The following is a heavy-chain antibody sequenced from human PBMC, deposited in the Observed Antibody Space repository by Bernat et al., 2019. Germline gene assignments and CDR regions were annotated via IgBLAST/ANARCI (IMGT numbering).Heavy chain of an antibody. Sequence: QVQLVESGGGVVQPGRSLRLSCAASGFTFSSYAMHWVRQAPGKGLEWVAVISYDGSNKYYADSVKGRFTISRDNSKNTLYLQMNSLRAEDTAVYYCARDRNGITGIGGVDYWGQGTLVTVSS. D-gene: IGHD1-20*01. CDR2: ISYDGSNK. V-gene: IGHV3-30-3*01. CDR3: ARDRNGITGIGGVDY. CDR1: GFTFSSYA. J-gene: IGHJ4*02.